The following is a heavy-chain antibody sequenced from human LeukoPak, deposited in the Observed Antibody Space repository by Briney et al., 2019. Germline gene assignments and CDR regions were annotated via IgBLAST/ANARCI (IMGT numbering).Heavy chain of an antibody. CDR3: AHTYSSGWYREPAFDI. CDR1: GFSLSTSGVG. V-gene: IGHV2-5*02. J-gene: IGHJ3*02. D-gene: IGHD6-19*01. CDR2: IYWDDDK. Sequence: SGPTLVKPTQTLTLNCTFSGFSLSTSGVGVGWIRQPPGKALEWLALIYWDDDKRYSPSLKSRLTITKDTSKNQVVLTMTNMDPVDTATYYCAHTYSSGWYREPAFDIWGQGTMVTVSS.